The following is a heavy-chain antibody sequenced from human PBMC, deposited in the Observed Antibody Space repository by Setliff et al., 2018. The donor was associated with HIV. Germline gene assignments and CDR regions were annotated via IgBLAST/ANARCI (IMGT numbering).Heavy chain of an antibody. J-gene: IGHJ2*01. Sequence: PGESLKISCKASGDKSMTYWIGWVRQMPGKGLEWMGIIFPGDSDTKYSLSFEGQVTISADKSINTAYLQWTSLRASDTAMYYCARRPNGYSSSGYVYWHFDLWGRGTLVTVSS. CDR1: GDKSMTYW. CDR2: IFPGDSDT. CDR3: ARRPNGYSSSGYVYWHFDL. D-gene: IGHD3-22*01. V-gene: IGHV5-51*01.